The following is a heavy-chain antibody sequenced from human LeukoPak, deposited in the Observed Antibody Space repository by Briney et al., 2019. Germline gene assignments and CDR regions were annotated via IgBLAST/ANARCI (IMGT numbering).Heavy chain of an antibody. D-gene: IGHD6-6*01. CDR2: IWYDGSNK. V-gene: IGHV3-33*06. J-gene: IGHJ6*02. CDR3: AKDQEYVSPDYYYGMDV. CDR1: GFTFSSNG. Sequence: GRSLRLSCAASGFTFSSNGMHWVRKPPAKGQERVAVIWYDGSNKYYADSVKGRFTISRDNSKNTLYLQMNSLRAEDTAVYYCAKDQEYVSPDYYYGMDVWGQGTTVTVSS.